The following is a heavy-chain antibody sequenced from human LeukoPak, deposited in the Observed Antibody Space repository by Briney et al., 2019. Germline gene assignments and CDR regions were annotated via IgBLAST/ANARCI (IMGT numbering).Heavy chain of an antibody. D-gene: IGHD6-19*01. J-gene: IGHJ5*02. Sequence: GGSLRLSCAASGLHFSGTAMSWVRQAPGKGLEWVSAISHDGMNAYYADSVKGRFTISRGNSKKTVSLEMSSLTAADTGVYYCAKDGAQYSSGPECDPRGQGALVTVSP. CDR2: ISHDGMNA. V-gene: IGHV3-23*01. CDR1: GLHFSGTA. CDR3: AKDGAQYSSGPECDP.